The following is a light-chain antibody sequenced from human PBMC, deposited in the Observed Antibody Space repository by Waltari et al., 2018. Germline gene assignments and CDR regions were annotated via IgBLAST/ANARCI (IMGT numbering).Light chain of an antibody. Sequence: YELTQPPSVSVSPGQTARITCSGHELPRTYAYWFQQKSGPAPRLVMYEGTKRPAGYPWGFPGSSSGTVATLTISGAQVDDEADYYCYSSDSTGLRVFGGGTTVVVL. CDR1: ELPRTY. CDR2: EGT. V-gene: IGLV3-10*01. CDR3: YSSDSTGLRV. J-gene: IGLJ1*01.